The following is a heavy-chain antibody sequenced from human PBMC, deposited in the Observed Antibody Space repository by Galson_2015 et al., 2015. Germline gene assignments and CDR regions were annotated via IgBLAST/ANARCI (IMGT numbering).Heavy chain of an antibody. D-gene: IGHD2-2*01. CDR2: IIPIFGTA. CDR3: ARGIVPAAVGTNDYYYYYGMDV. Sequence: SVKVSCKASGGTFSSYAISWVRQAPGQGLEWMGGIIPIFGTANYAQKFQGRVTITADESTSTAYMELSSLRSEDTAVYYCARGIVPAAVGTNDYYYYYGMDVWGQGTTVTVSS. CDR1: GGTFSSYA. J-gene: IGHJ6*02. V-gene: IGHV1-69*13.